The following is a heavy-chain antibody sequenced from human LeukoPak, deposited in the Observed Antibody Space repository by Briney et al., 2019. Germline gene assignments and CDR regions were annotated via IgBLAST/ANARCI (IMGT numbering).Heavy chain of an antibody. Sequence: PGGSLRLSCAASGFTSSDYYMSWIRQAPGKGLEWVSYISSSGSTIYYADSVKGRFTISRDNAKNSLYLQMNSLRAEDTAVYYCARGDRLGYCSGGSCYVDYWGQGTLVTVSS. CDR2: ISSSGSTI. CDR1: GFTSSDYY. CDR3: ARGDRLGYCSGGSCYVDY. J-gene: IGHJ4*02. D-gene: IGHD2-15*01. V-gene: IGHV3-11*01.